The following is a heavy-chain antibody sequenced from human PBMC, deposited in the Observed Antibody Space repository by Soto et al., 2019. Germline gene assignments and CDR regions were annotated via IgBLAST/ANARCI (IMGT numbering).Heavy chain of an antibody. CDR1: GYRFSNYG. CDR2: ISSHNGDT. V-gene: IGHV1-18*01. D-gene: IGHD2-2*01. Sequence: QVQLVQSGPEVKKPGASVKVSCKASGYRFSNYGISWVRQAPGQGLERMGWISSHNGDTNYAQRAQGRDTMTMDKETSTAYMALRSLRSDDSAVYYCARDDGSSSRARALGIWGQGTMVNVSS. CDR3: ARDDGSSSRARALGI. J-gene: IGHJ3*02.